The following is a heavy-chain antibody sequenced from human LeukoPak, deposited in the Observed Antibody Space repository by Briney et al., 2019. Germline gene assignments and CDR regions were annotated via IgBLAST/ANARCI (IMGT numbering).Heavy chain of an antibody. CDR3: ARAQRDRFGELLTYCDF. J-gene: IGHJ4*02. CDR1: GGSISSSSYC. CDR2: IYYSGST. Sequence: SEALSLTCTVPGGSISSSSYCWGWIRQPRGKGLEWIGCIYYSGSTYYNPSLKSRVTISVDTSKNQFSLKLTSVTATDTAVYYCARAQRDRFGELLTYCDFGGRGTVVTVSS. D-gene: IGHD3-10*01. V-gene: IGHV4-39*07.